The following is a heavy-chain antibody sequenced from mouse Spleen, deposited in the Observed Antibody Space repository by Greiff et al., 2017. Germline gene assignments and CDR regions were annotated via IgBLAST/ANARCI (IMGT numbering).Heavy chain of an antibody. Sequence: EVLLVESGGGLVQPGGSLKLSCATSGFTFTDYYMYWVRQTPEKRLEWVAYISNGGGSTYYPDTVKGRSTISRDNAKNTLYLQMSRLKSEDTAMYYCARRGITYYYAMDYWGQGTSVTVSS. J-gene: IGHJ4*01. CDR2: ISNGGGST. V-gene: IGHV5-12*02. CDR1: GFTFTDYY. D-gene: IGHD2-4*01. CDR3: ARRGITYYYAMDY.